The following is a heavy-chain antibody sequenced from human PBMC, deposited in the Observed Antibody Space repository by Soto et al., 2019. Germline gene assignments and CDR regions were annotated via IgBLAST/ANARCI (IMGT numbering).Heavy chain of an antibody. Sequence: SETLSLTCAVYGGSFSGYYWSWIRQPPGKGLEWIGEINHSGSTNYNPSLKSRVTISVDTSKNQFSLKLSSVTAADTAVYYCARGRNWNSYYYYHGMDVWGQGTTVTVSS. J-gene: IGHJ6*02. CDR1: GGSFSGYY. CDR2: INHSGST. CDR3: ARGRNWNSYYYYHGMDV. D-gene: IGHD1-1*01. V-gene: IGHV4-34*01.